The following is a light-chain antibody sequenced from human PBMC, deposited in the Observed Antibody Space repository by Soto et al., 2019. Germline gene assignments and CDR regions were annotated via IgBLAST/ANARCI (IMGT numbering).Light chain of an antibody. CDR1: QSVLYSSNNKNY. V-gene: IGKV4-1*01. J-gene: IGKJ1*01. Sequence: DIVMTQSPDSLAVSLGERATINCKSSQSVLYSSNNKNYLAWYQQKPGQPPKLLIYWASTREYGVPDRFSGSGSGTDFTLTISSLQAEDGAVYYCQQYYSTPRTFGQGTKVEIK. CDR2: WAS. CDR3: QQYYSTPRT.